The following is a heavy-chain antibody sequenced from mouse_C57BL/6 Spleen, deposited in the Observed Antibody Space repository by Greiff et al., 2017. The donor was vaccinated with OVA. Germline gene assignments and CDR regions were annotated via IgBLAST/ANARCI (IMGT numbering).Heavy chain of an antibody. J-gene: IGHJ1*03. D-gene: IGHD4-1*01. CDR2: INPSNGGT. V-gene: IGHV1-53*01. CDR1: GYTFTSYW. CDR3: ARGSWDHWYFDV. Sequence: VQLQQPGTELVKPGASVKLSCKASGYTFTSYWMHWVKQRPGQGLEWIGNINPSNGGTNYNEKFKSKATLTVDKSSSTAYMQLSSLTSEDSAVYDCARGSWDHWYFDVWGTGTTVTVSS.